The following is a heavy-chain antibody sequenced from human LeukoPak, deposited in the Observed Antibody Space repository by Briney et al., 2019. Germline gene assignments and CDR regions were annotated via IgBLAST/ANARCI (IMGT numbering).Heavy chain of an antibody. V-gene: IGHV3-7*01. D-gene: IGHD5-18*01. CDR3: AGLDTIMVRDAGY. J-gene: IGHJ4*02. CDR1: GFTFSNYW. CDR2: IRKDGNDE. Sequence: GGSLRLSCAASGFTFSNYWMSWVRQAPGKGLEWVANIRKDGNDEYYADSVKGRFTISRDKAKNSLYLQMNSLRAEDTAVYYCAGLDTIMVRDAGYWGQGTLVIASS.